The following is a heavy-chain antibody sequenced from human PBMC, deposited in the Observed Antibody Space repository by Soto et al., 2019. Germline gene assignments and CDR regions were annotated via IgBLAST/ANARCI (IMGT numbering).Heavy chain of an antibody. V-gene: IGHV3-48*01. D-gene: IGHD3-22*01. CDR2: ISGSGTTI. Sequence: EVHLVESGGGLVQPGGSLRLSCAASGFIFSSYAINWVRQAPGKGLEWVSYISGSGTTIYYADSVKGRFTLSRDYAKSSLYLQMNSLSAEDTAMYYCASFSRMADGYYWGQGTLVTVSS. CDR1: GFIFSSYA. CDR3: ASFSRMADGYY. J-gene: IGHJ4*02.